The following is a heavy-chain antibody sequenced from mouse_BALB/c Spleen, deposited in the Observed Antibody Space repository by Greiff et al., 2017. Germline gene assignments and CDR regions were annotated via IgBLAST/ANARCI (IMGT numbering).Heavy chain of an antibody. J-gene: IGHJ3*01. V-gene: IGHV14-3*02. CDR1: GFNIKDTY. CDR3: ARSGDPGGFAY. D-gene: IGHD2-13*01. Sequence: VHVKQSGAELVKPGASVKLSCTASGFNIKDTYMHWVKQRPEQGLEWIGRIDPANGNTKYDPKFQGKATITADTSSNTAYLQLSSLTSEDTAVYYCARSGDPGGFAYWGQGTLVTVSA. CDR2: IDPANGNT.